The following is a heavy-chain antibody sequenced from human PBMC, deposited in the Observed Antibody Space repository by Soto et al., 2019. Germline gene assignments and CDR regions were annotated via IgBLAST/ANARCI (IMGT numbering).Heavy chain of an antibody. J-gene: IGHJ4*02. Sequence: GGSLRLSCAASGFTFRNYGMNWVRQAPGKGLEWVAVISYDGSNKFYADSVKGRFTISRDNSKNTLYLQMNSLRAEDTAMYYCAKDRAHSRYFPNYYFDYWGQGTLVTVSS. V-gene: IGHV3-30*18. CDR2: ISYDGSNK. CDR3: AKDRAHSRYFPNYYFDY. D-gene: IGHD3-9*01. CDR1: GFTFRNYG.